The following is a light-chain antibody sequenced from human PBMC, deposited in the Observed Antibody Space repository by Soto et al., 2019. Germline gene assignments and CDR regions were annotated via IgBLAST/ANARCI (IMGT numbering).Light chain of an antibody. CDR2: DAS. Sequence: EIVLSQSPATLSLSPGERVTLSCRASQSFRSDLAWYQQKPGQAPMLVIYDASRRATGIPARFSGRGSGTEFTLTISSLEPEDFAVYYCQQRSNWPPVITFGQGTRLEI. CDR3: QQRSNWPPVIT. V-gene: IGKV3-11*01. J-gene: IGKJ5*01. CDR1: QSFRSD.